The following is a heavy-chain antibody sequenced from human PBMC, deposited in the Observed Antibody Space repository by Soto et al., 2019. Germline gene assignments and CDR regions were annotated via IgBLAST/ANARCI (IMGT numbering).Heavy chain of an antibody. J-gene: IGHJ4*02. CDR2: IIAYNGNT. D-gene: IGHD3-9*01. V-gene: IGHV1-18*01. CDR1: GYTFTSYG. CDR3: ENVPAVVHILTGYSPFDY. Sequence: GASVKVSCKASGYTFTSYGISWVRQAPGQGLEWMGWIIAYNGNTNYAQKLQGRGTMTTDTSTSTAYMELRSLRSDDTAVYYCENVPAVVHILTGYSPFDYWGQGTLVTVSS.